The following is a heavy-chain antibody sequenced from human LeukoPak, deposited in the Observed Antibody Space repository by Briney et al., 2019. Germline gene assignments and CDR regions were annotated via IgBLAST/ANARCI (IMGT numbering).Heavy chain of an antibody. CDR3: AKDLEATRKGGFDY. Sequence: GGSLRLSCAASGFTFSSYAMSWVRQAPGKGLEWVSAISGSGGSTFYADSVKGRFTISRDNSKSTLYLQMNSLSAEDTAVYYCAKDLEATRKGGFDYWGQGTLVTVSS. CDR2: ISGSGGST. V-gene: IGHV3-23*01. CDR1: GFTFSSYA. D-gene: IGHD5-12*01. J-gene: IGHJ4*02.